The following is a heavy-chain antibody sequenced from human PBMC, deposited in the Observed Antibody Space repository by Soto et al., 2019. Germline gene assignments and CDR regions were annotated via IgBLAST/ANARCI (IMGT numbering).Heavy chain of an antibody. J-gene: IGHJ4*02. CDR3: ARVGYNWNDVLAGYFDY. D-gene: IGHD1-20*01. CDR2: INHSGST. Sequence: ETLSRTCAVYGGSFSGYYWSWIRQPPGKGLEWIGDINHSGSTNYNPSLKSRVTISVDTSKNQFSLKLSSVTAADTAVYYCARVGYNWNDVLAGYFDYWGQGTLVTVSS. V-gene: IGHV4-34*01. CDR1: GGSFSGYY.